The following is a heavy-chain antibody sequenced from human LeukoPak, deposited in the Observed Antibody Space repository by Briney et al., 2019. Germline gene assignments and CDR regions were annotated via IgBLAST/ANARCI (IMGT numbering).Heavy chain of an antibody. D-gene: IGHD1-26*01. Sequence: GESLKISCKASGYSFTTYWIGWVRQLPGKGLEWMGIIYPGDSDTRYSPSFQGQVSISADKSITTAYLHWSSLKASDTAMYYCARPYSGSPSGFDYWGQGTLVTVSS. CDR3: ARPYSGSPSGFDY. V-gene: IGHV5-51*01. CDR2: IYPGDSDT. CDR1: GYSFTTYW. J-gene: IGHJ4*02.